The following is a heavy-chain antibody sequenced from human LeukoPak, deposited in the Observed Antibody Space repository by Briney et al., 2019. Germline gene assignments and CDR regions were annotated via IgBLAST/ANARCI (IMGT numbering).Heavy chain of an antibody. Sequence: GGSLRLSCAASGFTFSIYGMHWVRQAPGKGLEWVAVIWYDGSKELYGDSVKGRFSISRDNSKNTLFLQMNSLRAEDTAVYYCARGPVRLHLGRDFLSHWGQGTLVTVSS. CDR3: ARGPVRLHLGRDFLSH. D-gene: IGHD2/OR15-2a*01. J-gene: IGHJ4*02. CDR2: IWYDGSKE. CDR1: GFTFSIYG. V-gene: IGHV3-33*01.